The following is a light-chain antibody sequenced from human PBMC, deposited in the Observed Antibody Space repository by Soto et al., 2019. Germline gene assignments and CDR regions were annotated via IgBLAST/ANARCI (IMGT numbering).Light chain of an antibody. V-gene: IGKV3-15*01. J-gene: IGKJ1*01. Sequence: EIVMTQSPATLSVSPGERATLSCKASQSVNSNLAWYQQKPDQAPRLLIYGASTRATGIPARFSGSGSGTEFTLTISSLQSEDFAVYNCQQYNNWPRAFGQGTKVDIK. CDR1: QSVNSN. CDR2: GAS. CDR3: QQYNNWPRA.